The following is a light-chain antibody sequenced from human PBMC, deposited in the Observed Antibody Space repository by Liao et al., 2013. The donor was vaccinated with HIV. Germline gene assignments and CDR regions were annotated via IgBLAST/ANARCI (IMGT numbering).Light chain of an antibody. CDR2: QDN. J-gene: IGLJ1*01. CDR1: KLGDKY. CDR3: QAWDSSTGI. Sequence: SSELTQPPSVSMSPGQTASITCSGDKLGDKYVSWYQQRPGQSPVLVIFQDNKRPSGIPERFSGSNSGNTATLTISGAQAMDEADYYCQAWDSSTGIFGTGTKVSVL. V-gene: IGLV3-1*01.